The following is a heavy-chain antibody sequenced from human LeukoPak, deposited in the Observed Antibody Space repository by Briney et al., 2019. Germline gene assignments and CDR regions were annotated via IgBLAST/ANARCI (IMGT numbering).Heavy chain of an antibody. CDR2: IYYSGST. CDR3: ARDKRYYCGGDCYYYYGMDV. CDR1: GGSISSYY. V-gene: IGHV4-59*01. D-gene: IGHD2-21*02. J-gene: IGHJ6*02. Sequence: PSETLSLTCTVSGGSISSYYWSWIRQPPGKGLEWIGYIYYSGSTNYNPSLKSRVTISVDTSKNQFSLKLSSVTAADTAVYYCARDKRYYCGGDCYYYYGMDVWGQGTTVTVSS.